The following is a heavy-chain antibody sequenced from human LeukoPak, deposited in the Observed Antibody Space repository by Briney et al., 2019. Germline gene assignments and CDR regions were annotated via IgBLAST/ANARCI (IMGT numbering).Heavy chain of an antibody. D-gene: IGHD2-2*01. V-gene: IGHV1-3*01. Sequence: ASVKVSCKTSGYTFSSYAIHWARQAPGHRLEWMGWINAGNANTKYSQKFQGRVTITRDTSASTAYMELSSLRSEDTAVYYCARGYCSSTSCQYYFDYWGQGTLATVFS. CDR3: ARGYCSSTSCQYYFDY. CDR2: INAGNANT. J-gene: IGHJ4*02. CDR1: GYTFSSYA.